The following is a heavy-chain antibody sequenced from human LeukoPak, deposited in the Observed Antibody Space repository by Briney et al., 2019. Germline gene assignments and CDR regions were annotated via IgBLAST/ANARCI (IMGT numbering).Heavy chain of an antibody. J-gene: IGHJ4*02. CDR3: ARLNGGSYWIDY. CDR2: IYISGNT. D-gene: IGHD1-26*01. Sequence: PSETLSLTCTVSGASISSGDYYWSWIRQPAGRGLEWIGRIYISGNTNYNPSLKSRVTISVDTSKNQLSLNLNSVTAADTALYYCARLNGGSYWIDYWGQGILVTVSS. CDR1: GASISSGDYY. V-gene: IGHV4-61*02.